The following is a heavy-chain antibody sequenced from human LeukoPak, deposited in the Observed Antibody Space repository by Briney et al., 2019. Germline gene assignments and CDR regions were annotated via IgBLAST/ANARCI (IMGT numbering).Heavy chain of an antibody. J-gene: IGHJ2*01. V-gene: IGHV4-59*01. Sequence: SETLSLTCTVSGGAISSYYWSCVRQPPGKALEWIGYIDYTGSSNYNPSLKSRVTISVDTSKNQFSLKLSSVTAADTAVYYCARRSWYFDLWGRGTLVTVSS. CDR2: IDYTGSS. CDR1: GGAISSYY. CDR3: ARRSWYFDL.